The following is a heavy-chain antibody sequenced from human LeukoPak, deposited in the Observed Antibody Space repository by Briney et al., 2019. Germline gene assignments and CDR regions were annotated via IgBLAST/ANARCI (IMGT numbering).Heavy chain of an antibody. J-gene: IGHJ3*02. D-gene: IGHD3-3*01. Sequence: SETLSLTCTVSGGSISSYYWSWVRQPPGKGLEWIGEINHSGSTNYNPSLKSRVTISVDTSKNQFSLKLSSVTAADTAVYYCARGQPGGYYDFWSGYYTDAFDIWGQGTMVTVSS. V-gene: IGHV4-34*01. CDR3: ARGQPGGYYDFWSGYYTDAFDI. CDR2: INHSGST. CDR1: GGSISSYY.